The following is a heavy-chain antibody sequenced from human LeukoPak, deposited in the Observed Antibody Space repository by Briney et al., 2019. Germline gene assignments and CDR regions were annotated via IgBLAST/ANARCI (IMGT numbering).Heavy chain of an antibody. D-gene: IGHD1-26*01. CDR3: ARDPGLGFIDY. J-gene: IGHJ4*02. Sequence: GRSLRLSCAASGFTFSSYWMHWVRQAPGKGLVWVSRINSDGSSTSYADSVKGRFTISRDNAKNTLYLPMNSLRAEDTAVYYCARDPGLGFIDYWGQGTLVTVSS. V-gene: IGHV3-74*01. CDR2: INSDGSST. CDR1: GFTFSSYW.